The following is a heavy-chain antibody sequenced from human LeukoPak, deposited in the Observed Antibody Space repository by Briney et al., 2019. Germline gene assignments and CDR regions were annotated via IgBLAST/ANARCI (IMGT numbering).Heavy chain of an antibody. Sequence: PSETLSLTCTVSGGSISSFYWTWIRQPAGKGLEWIGCVYSSGSTNYNPSLKSRLTMSVDTSKNQFSLKLSSVTAADTAVYFCARGNYDILTGYYWFDPWGQGTLVTVSS. CDR3: ARGNYDILTGYYWFDP. CDR2: VYSSGST. D-gene: IGHD3-9*01. CDR1: GGSISSFY. V-gene: IGHV4-4*07. J-gene: IGHJ5*02.